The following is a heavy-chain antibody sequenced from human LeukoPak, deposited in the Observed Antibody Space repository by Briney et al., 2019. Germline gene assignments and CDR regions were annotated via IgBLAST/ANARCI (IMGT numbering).Heavy chain of an antibody. CDR1: GYTFTSYY. V-gene: IGHV1-46*01. D-gene: IGHD5-24*01. J-gene: IGHJ4*02. CDR2: INPSGGST. CDR3: ARERGGDGYNLYYFDY. Sequence: ASVKVSCKASGYTFTSYYMHWVRQAPGQGLEWMGIINPSGGSTSYAQKFQGRVTTTRDTSTSTVCMELSSLRSEDTAVYYCARERGGDGYNLYYFDYWGQGTLVTVSS.